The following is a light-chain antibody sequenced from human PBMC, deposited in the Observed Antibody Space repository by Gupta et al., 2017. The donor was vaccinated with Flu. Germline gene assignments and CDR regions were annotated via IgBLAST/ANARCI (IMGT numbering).Light chain of an antibody. CDR2: KAS. V-gene: IGKV1-5*03. CDR1: QIINNW. Sequence: PSTRSASVGDRVNITCRASQIINNWLAWCQQKPGKAPKILIYKASRGENGVPSSFSGSGSGTEFTLTISSRQPDDFATYYCQHEKSSPCTFGQGTKMDIK. CDR3: QHEKSSPCT. J-gene: IGKJ2*02.